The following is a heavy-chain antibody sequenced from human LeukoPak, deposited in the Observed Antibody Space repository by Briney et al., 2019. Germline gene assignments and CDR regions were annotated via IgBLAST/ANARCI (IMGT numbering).Heavy chain of an antibody. CDR2: IYTSGST. D-gene: IGHD5-24*01. Sequence: PSQTLSLTCTVSGGSISSGSYYWSWIRQPAGKGLEWIGRIYTSGSTNYNPSLKSRVTISVDTSKNQFSLKLSSVTAADTAVYYCARLLATLSGGFDYWGQGTLVTVSS. CDR1: GGSISSGSYY. J-gene: IGHJ4*02. CDR3: ARLLATLSGGFDY. V-gene: IGHV4-61*02.